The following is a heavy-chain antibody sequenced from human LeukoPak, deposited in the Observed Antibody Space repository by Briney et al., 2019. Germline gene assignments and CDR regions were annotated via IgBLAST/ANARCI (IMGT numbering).Heavy chain of an antibody. J-gene: IGHJ4*02. CDR1: GFTFSSYA. Sequence: GGSLRLSFAASGFTFSSYAMSWVRQAPGKGLEWVSAISGSGGSTYYADSVKGRFTISRDNSKNTLYLQMNSLRAEDTAVYYCARDGDRGYSFDYWGQGTLVTVSS. D-gene: IGHD5-18*01. V-gene: IGHV3-23*01. CDR3: ARDGDRGYSFDY. CDR2: ISGSGGST.